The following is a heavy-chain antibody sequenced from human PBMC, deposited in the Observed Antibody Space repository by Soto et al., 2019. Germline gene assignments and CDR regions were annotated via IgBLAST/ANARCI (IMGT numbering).Heavy chain of an antibody. Sequence: GASVKVSCKASGYTFTGYYMHWVRQAPGQGLEWMGWINPNSGGTNYAQKFQGWVTMTVDISTTTAYMELRSLRSDDTAVYYCVKDQDFQVDDWGQGTLVTVSS. D-gene: IGHD2-15*01. CDR2: INPNSGGT. CDR1: GYTFTGYY. CDR3: VKDQDFQVDD. V-gene: IGHV1-2*04. J-gene: IGHJ4*02.